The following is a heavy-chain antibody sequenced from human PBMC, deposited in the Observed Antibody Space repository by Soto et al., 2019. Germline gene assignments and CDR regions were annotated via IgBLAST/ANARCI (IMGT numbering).Heavy chain of an antibody. CDR2: INHNKST. Sequence: SEALSLTCAVYGGSFSGYFWSWIRQPPGKGLEWIGEINHNKSTHYNPSLKSRVTISVDTSKNQFALKLSSVTAADTAVYYCARTIFTYGSGWYWFDPWGQETLVTVSS. CDR1: GGSFSGYF. J-gene: IGHJ5*02. D-gene: IGHD6-19*01. V-gene: IGHV4-34*01. CDR3: ARTIFTYGSGWYWFDP.